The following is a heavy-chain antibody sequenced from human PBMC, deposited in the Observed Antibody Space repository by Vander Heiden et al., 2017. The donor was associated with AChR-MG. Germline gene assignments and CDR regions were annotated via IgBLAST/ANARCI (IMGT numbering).Heavy chain of an antibody. J-gene: IGHJ3*02. CDR3: AREPPGGMVYAIRDAFDI. V-gene: IGHV1-46*01. Sequence: QVQLVQSGAEVKKPGASVKVSCKASGYTFTSYYMHWVRQAPGQGLEWMGIINPSGGSTSYAQKFQGRVTMTRDTSTSTVYMELSSLRSEDTAVYYCAREPPGGMVYAIRDAFDIWGQGTMVTVSS. D-gene: IGHD2-8*01. CDR2: INPSGGST. CDR1: GYTFTSYY.